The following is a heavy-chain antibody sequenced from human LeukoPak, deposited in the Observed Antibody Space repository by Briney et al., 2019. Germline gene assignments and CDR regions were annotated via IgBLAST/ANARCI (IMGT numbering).Heavy chain of an antibody. J-gene: IGHJ4*02. CDR1: GFTFSTYS. CDR3: ASERSIAAAGTEDY. CDR2: ITSSSSYI. D-gene: IGHD6-13*01. Sequence: GGSLRLSCAASGFTFSTYSMNWVRQAPGKGLEWVSSITSSSSYIYYADSVKGRFTISRDNAKKSLYLQMNSLRAEDTAVYYCASERSIAAAGTEDYWGQGTLVTVSS. V-gene: IGHV3-21*01.